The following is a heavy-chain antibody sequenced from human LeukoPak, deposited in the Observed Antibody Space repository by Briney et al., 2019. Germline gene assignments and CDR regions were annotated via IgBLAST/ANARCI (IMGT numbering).Heavy chain of an antibody. J-gene: IGHJ3*02. CDR1: GFTFADYA. Sequence: PGRSLRLSCAASGFTFADYAMHCVRQAPGKGLEWVSGISWNSGSIGYADSVKGRFTISRDSAKNSLYLQMNRLRAEHTALYDCAKAAGGFSYGLSAAFDIWGQGTIVTVSS. CDR3: AKAAGGFSYGLSAAFDI. V-gene: IGHV3-9*01. CDR2: ISWNSGSI. D-gene: IGHD3-16*01.